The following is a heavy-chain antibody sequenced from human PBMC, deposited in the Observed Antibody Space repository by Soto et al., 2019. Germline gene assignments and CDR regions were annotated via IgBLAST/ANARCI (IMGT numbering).Heavy chain of an antibody. CDR1: GGTFSSYA. V-gene: IGHV1-69*13. J-gene: IGHJ4*02. D-gene: IGHD1-26*01. CDR2: IIPIFGTA. CDR3: ATVKSVFSIVDYYFDY. Sequence: SVKVSCKASGGTFSSYASSWGRQAPGQGLEWMGGIIPIFGTANYAQKFQGRVTITADESTSTAYMELSSLRSEDTAVYYCATVKSVFSIVDYYFDYWGQGPFVT.